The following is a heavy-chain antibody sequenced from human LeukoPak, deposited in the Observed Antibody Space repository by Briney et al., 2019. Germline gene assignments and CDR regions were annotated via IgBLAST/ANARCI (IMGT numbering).Heavy chain of an antibody. CDR2: MNPNSGNT. CDR3: AIATVTTRSIDLLQH. J-gene: IGHJ1*01. V-gene: IGHV1-8*01. D-gene: IGHD4-17*01. Sequence: GASVKVSCKASGYTFTRYDINWVRQATGQGLEWMGWMNPNSGNTGYAQKFQGRVTMTRNTSISTAYMELSSLRSEDTAVYYCAIATVTTRSIDLLQHWGQGTLVIVSS. CDR1: GYTFTRYD.